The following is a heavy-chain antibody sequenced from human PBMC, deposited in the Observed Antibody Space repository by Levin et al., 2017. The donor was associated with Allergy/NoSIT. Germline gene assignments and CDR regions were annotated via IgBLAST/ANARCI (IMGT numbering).Heavy chain of an antibody. CDR2: SRNKANSYNT. CDR1: GFTFSAHY. V-gene: IGHV3-72*01. D-gene: IGHD1-26*01. Sequence: LSLTCAASGFTFSAHYMDWVRQAPGKGLEWVGRSRNKANSYNTEYAASVKGRFTISRDDSRNSLYLQMNGLKSEDTAMYFCARGGTYYIGYYFDDWGQGTLVTVSS. J-gene: IGHJ4*02. CDR3: ARGGTYYIGYYFDD.